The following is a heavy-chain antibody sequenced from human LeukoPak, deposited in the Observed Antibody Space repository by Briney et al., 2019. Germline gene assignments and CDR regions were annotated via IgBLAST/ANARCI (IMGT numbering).Heavy chain of an antibody. Sequence: SQTLSLTCVISGDSVSSNSAAWNWIRQSPSRGLEWLGRTYYRSKWYSYSAVSVKSRITVNPDTSKNQFSLHLNSVTPEDTAVYYCARRLTQYDCFDPWGQGILVTVSS. CDR2: TYYRSKWYS. CDR3: ARRLTQYDCFDP. J-gene: IGHJ5*02. CDR1: GDSVSSNSAA. V-gene: IGHV6-1*01. D-gene: IGHD2-2*01.